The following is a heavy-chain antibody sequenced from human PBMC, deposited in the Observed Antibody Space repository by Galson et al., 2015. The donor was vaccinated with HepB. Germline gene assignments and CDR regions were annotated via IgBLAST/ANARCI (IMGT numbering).Heavy chain of an antibody. V-gene: IGHV3-15*01. CDR3: TAGAGASDHDY. J-gene: IGHJ4*02. Sequence: SLRLSCAASGFTFNTAWLSWVRQAPGKGLEWVGRVKSKTDGGTRDYAAPVKARFTISRDDSINTLFLQMNSLKAEDTGVYYCTAGAGASDHDYWGQGSLVTVSS. CDR1: GFTFNTAW. CDR2: VKSKTDGGTR. D-gene: IGHD1-26*01.